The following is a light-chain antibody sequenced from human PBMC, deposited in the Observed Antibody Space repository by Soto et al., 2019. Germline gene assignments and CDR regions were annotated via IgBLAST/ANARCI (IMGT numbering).Light chain of an antibody. CDR2: DVS. Sequence: EIVLTQSPVTLSLSPGERATLSCRASQSVTTFLAWYQQKPGQAPRLLIYDVSNRATGIPARFSGSGTGTDCTRTISSLLPEDFAVYYCQQRINWPLTFGGGTKVEIK. CDR1: QSVTTF. J-gene: IGKJ4*01. CDR3: QQRINWPLT. V-gene: IGKV3-11*01.